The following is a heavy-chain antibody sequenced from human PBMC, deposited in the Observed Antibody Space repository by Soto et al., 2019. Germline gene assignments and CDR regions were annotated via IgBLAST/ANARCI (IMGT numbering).Heavy chain of an antibody. CDR2: ISYDGSNK. D-gene: IGHD2-21*02. CDR1: GFTFSSYA. CDR3: ARDREAIYCGGDCTHAFDI. J-gene: IGHJ3*02. V-gene: IGHV3-30-3*01. Sequence: PGGSLRLSCAASGFTFSSYAMHWVRQAPGKGLEWVAVISYDGSNKYYADSVKGRFTISRDNSKNTLYLQMNSLRAEDTAVYYCARDREAIYCGGDCTHAFDIWGQGTMVT.